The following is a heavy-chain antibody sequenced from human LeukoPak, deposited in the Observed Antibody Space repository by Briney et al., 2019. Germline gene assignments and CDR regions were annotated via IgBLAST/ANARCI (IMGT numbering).Heavy chain of an antibody. D-gene: IGHD3-10*02. J-gene: IGHJ6*04. Sequence: GGSLRLSCAASGFTFDDYAMHWVRQAPGKGLEWVSLISWDGGSTYYADSVKGRFTISRDNAKNSLYLQMNSLRAEDTAVYYCAELGITMIGGVWGKGTTVTIPS. V-gene: IGHV3-43D*03. CDR1: GFTFDDYA. CDR3: AELGITMIGGV. CDR2: ISWDGGST.